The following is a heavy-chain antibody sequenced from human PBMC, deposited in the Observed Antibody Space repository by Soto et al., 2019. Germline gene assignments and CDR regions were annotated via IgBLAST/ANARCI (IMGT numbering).Heavy chain of an antibody. CDR3: ARGIPKQLAFDY. Sequence: EVQLVESGGGLVQPGGSLRLSCAASGFTFSSYDMHWVRQATGKGLEWVSAIGTAGDTYYPGSVKGRFTISRENAKNSLYLQMNSLRAGDTAVYYCARGIPKQLAFDYWGQGTLVTVSS. D-gene: IGHD6-13*01. CDR1: GFTFSSYD. CDR2: IGTAGDT. J-gene: IGHJ4*02. V-gene: IGHV3-13*01.